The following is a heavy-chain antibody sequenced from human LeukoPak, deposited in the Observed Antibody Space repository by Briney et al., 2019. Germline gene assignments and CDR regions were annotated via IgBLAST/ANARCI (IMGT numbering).Heavy chain of an antibody. J-gene: IGHJ4*02. V-gene: IGHV3-7*03. CDR2: IKQDGSEK. Sequence: GGSLRLSCATSGFSFSGDWMTWVRQAPGKGLEWVANIKQDGSEKYYVDSVKGRFTISRDNAKNSLYLQMNSLRAEDTAVYYCARERPGYYGSGSYYFDYWGQGTLVTVSS. CDR3: ARERPGYYGSGSYYFDY. D-gene: IGHD3-10*01. CDR1: GFSFSGDW.